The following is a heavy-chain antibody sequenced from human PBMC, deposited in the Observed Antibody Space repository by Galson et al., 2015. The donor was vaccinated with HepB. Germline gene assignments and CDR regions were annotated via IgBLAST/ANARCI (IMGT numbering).Heavy chain of an antibody. CDR1: GFTFSSYA. J-gene: IGHJ6*02. Sequence: SLRLSCAASGFTFSSYAMHWVRQAPGKGLEWVAVISYDGSNKYYADSVKGRFTISRDNSKNTLYLQMNSLRAEDTAVYYCARAHGWYGLLYGMDVWGQGTTVTVSS. CDR2: ISYDGSNK. V-gene: IGHV3-30-3*01. CDR3: ARAHGWYGLLYGMDV. D-gene: IGHD6-19*01.